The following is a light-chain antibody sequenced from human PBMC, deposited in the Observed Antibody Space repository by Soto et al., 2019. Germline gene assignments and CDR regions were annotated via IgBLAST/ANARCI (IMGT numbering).Light chain of an antibody. Sequence: DIVMTQSPDSLAVSLGERATINCKSSQSVLYSSNNKKYLAWYQQKPGQPPKLLIYWASTRESGVPDRFSGSGSGTDFTLTISSLQAEDVAVYYCQQYYSTPRTFGQRTKVEIK. J-gene: IGKJ1*01. V-gene: IGKV4-1*01. CDR3: QQYYSTPRT. CDR1: QSVLYSSNNKKY. CDR2: WAS.